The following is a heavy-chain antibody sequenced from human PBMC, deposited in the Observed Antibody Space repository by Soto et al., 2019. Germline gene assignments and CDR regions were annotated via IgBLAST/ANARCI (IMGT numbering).Heavy chain of an antibody. Sequence: EASVKVSCKASGYTFTGYYMHWVRQAPGQGLEWMGWINPNSGGTNYAQKFQGRVTMTRDTSISTAYMELSRLRSDDTAVYYCARAEPGYCSGGSCYNNWFGPWGQGXLVTVYS. V-gene: IGHV1-2*02. CDR2: INPNSGGT. J-gene: IGHJ5*02. CDR1: GYTFTGYY. D-gene: IGHD2-15*01. CDR3: ARAEPGYCSGGSCYNNWFGP.